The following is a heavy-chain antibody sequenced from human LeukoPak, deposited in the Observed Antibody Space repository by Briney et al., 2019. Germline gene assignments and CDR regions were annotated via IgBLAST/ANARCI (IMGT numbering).Heavy chain of an antibody. CDR2: ISSSSSYI. CDR1: GFTFSSYS. J-gene: IGHJ4*02. CDR3: ARDEGNYYDSSGYFLGHDY. D-gene: IGHD3-22*01. Sequence: GGSLRLSCAASGFTFSSYSMNWVRQAPGKGLEWVSYISSSSSYIYYADSVKGRFTISRDNAKNSLYLQMNSLRAEDTAVYYCARDEGNYYDSSGYFLGHDYWGQGTLVTVSS. V-gene: IGHV3-21*05.